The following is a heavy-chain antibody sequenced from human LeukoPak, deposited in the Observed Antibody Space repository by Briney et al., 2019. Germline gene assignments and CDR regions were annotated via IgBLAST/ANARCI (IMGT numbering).Heavy chain of an antibody. CDR1: GFTFSSYA. V-gene: IGHV3-23*01. CDR3: AKGPGAKAAGTGGFDY. D-gene: IGHD6-13*01. CDR2: ISGSGGNT. J-gene: IGHJ4*02. Sequence: GGSLRLSCAASGFTFSSYAMSWVRQAPGKGLEGGSAISGSGGNTYYADTVRGPFTISRYKSKHTLYLQMNSLRAEDTAVYYSAKGPGAKAAGTGGFDYWGQGTLVTVSS.